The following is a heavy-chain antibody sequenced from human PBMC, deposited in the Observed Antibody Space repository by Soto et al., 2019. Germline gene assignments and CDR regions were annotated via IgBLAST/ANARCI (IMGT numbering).Heavy chain of an antibody. J-gene: IGHJ4*02. CDR2: INHRGGA. Sequence: QVQLQQWGAGQLKPSETLSLTCAVHGESFSGYGGPFSGYYWSWIRQTPGKGREWIGEINHRGGANYTPSLKRRVTISVDTSKNQFSLNLNSVTAADTAVYYCARGQRRGGSSGWSLWGQGTLVTVSS. CDR1: GGPFSGYY. D-gene: IGHD6-19*01. CDR3: ARGQRRGGSSGWSL. V-gene: IGHV4-34*02.